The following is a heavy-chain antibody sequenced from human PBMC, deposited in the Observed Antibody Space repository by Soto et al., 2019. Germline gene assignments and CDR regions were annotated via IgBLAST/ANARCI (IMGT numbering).Heavy chain of an antibody. D-gene: IGHD3-10*01. CDR2: IWSDGSNK. V-gene: IGHV3-33*01. CDR1: GFTFSSYG. CDR3: AREELLWFGELWFASGYDY. Sequence: QVQLVESGGGVVQPGRSLRLSCAASGFTFSSYGMHWVRQAPGKGLEWVAVIWSDGSNKYYADSVKGRFTISRDNSKNTLYLQINSLSAEDTAVYYCAREELLWFGELWFASGYDYWGQGPLVTVSS. J-gene: IGHJ4*02.